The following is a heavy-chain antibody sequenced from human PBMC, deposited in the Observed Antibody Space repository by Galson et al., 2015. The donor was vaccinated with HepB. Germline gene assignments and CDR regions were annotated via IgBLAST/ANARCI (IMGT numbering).Heavy chain of an antibody. CDR1: GYTFTSYY. Sequence: SVKVSCKASGYTFTSYYMHWVRQAPGQGLEWMGIINPSGGSTSYAQIFQGRVTMTRDTSTSTVYMELSSLRSEDTAVYYCARDGSVLDCSSTSCPDAFDLWGQGTMVTVSS. D-gene: IGHD2-2*01. V-gene: IGHV1-46*01. J-gene: IGHJ3*01. CDR3: ARDGSVLDCSSTSCPDAFDL. CDR2: INPSGGST.